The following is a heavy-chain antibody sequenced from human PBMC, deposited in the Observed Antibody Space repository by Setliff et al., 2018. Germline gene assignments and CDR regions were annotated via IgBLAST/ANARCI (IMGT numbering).Heavy chain of an antibody. Sequence: LTCAVSGITFKNAWMTWVRHSPGKGLEWVGRIKSKREGEARDYAAPVRVRLTISRDDSKQIVYLQMNSLKIEATAVYYCSTGPRDSRNYLNWVGHWGQGALVTVSS. CDR3: STGPRDSRNYLNWVGH. V-gene: IGHV3-15*01. D-gene: IGHD3-22*01. CDR1: GITFKNAW. CDR2: IKSKREGEAR. J-gene: IGHJ5*02.